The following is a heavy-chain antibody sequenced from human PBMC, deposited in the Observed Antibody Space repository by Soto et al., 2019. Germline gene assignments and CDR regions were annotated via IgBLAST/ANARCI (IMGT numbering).Heavy chain of an antibody. D-gene: IGHD3-10*01. CDR2: IWYDGSTK. CDR3: ARDRRITMVRGVFDY. V-gene: IGHV3-33*01. J-gene: IGHJ4*02. Sequence: QVQLVESGGGVVQPGRSLRLSCAASGFTFSRYGMHWVRQAPGKGLEWVAVIWYDGSTKYYADSVKGRFTISRDNSKNTLYLQMNSLRAEDTAVYYCARDRRITMVRGVFDYWGQGTLVTVSS. CDR1: GFTFSRYG.